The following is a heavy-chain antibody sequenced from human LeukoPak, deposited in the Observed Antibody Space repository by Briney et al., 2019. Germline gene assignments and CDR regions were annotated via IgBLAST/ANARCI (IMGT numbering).Heavy chain of an antibody. J-gene: IGHJ3*02. CDR3: TRDQDVTMIGGVGPI. CDR2: LNPSSGST. V-gene: IGHV3-23*01. Sequence: AGGSLRLSCAASGFTFSNYAMSWVRQAPGKGLEWVSSLNPSSGSTYYADSVKGRFTISGDNSKNTLYLQMHSLRAEDTAVYYCTRDQDVTMIGGVGPIWGQGTMVTVSS. D-gene: IGHD3-22*01. CDR1: GFTFSNYA.